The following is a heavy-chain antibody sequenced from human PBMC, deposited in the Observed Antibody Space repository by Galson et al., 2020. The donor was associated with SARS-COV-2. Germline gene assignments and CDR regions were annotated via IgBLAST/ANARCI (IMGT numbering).Heavy chain of an antibody. CDR2: INSDGSST. V-gene: IGHV3-74*01. D-gene: IGHD6-19*01. Sequence: GESLKISCAASGFTFSSYWMHWVRQAPGKGLVWVSRINSDGSSTSYADSVKGRFTISRDNAKNTLYLQMNSLRAEDTAVYYCARDTVAAQWLVLGFGARGMDVWGQGTTVTVSS. CDR3: ARDTVAAQWLVLGFGARGMDV. CDR1: GFTFSSYW. J-gene: IGHJ6*02.